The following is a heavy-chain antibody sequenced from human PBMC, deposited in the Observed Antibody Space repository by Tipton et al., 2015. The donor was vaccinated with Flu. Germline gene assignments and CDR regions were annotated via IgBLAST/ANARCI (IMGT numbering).Heavy chain of an antibody. CDR3: ARDRRTYTTGDYPVRYFDF. D-gene: IGHD4-17*01. Sequence: GLVKPSETLSLTCTVSGDSISRYFWNWIRQPPGKGLEWIGYISNSGGTNYNPSLKSRVTMSMDTSKAQFSLNLRSVTAADTAVYFCARDRRTYTTGDYPVRYFDFWGPGTLVAVSS. CDR2: ISNSGGT. CDR1: GDSISRYF. V-gene: IGHV4-59*01. J-gene: IGHJ4*02.